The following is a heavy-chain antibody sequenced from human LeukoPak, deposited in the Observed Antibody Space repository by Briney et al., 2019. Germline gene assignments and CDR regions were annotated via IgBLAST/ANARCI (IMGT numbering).Heavy chain of an antibody. CDR3: AKALWFGELWDY. CDR2: ISGSGAST. Sequence: GGSLRLSCAASGFTFSSYAISWVRQAPGTGLEWVSAISGSGASTYYADSVQGRFTISRDKSKNSLYLQMNSLRDEDTAVYYCAKALWFGELWDYWGQGTLVTVSS. D-gene: IGHD3-10*01. V-gene: IGHV3-23*01. CDR1: GFTFSSYA. J-gene: IGHJ4*02.